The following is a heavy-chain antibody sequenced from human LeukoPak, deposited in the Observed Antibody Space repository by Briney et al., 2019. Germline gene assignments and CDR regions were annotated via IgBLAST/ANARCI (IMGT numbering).Heavy chain of an antibody. CDR1: KFTFSVYW. Sequence: GGSLRLSCAASKFTFSVYWMTWVRQAPGKGLEWVANINQDGSEKYYVDSVKGRFSISRDNAKNSLLLQMNSLRDEDTAVYFWARSHRSIASVGGDYWGQGTLVTVSS. CDR3: ARSHRSIASVGGDY. J-gene: IGHJ4*02. V-gene: IGHV3-7*05. D-gene: IGHD2-21*01. CDR2: INQDGSEK.